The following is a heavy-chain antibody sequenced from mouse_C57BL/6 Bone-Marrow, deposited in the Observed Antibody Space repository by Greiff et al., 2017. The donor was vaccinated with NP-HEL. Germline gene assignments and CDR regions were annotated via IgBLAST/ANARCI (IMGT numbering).Heavy chain of an antibody. D-gene: IGHD1-1*01. CDR1: GYTFTSYG. V-gene: IGHV1-81*01. CDR3: ARRYYGSSYWYFDV. Sequence: VQLQQSGAELARPGASVKLSCKASGYTFTSYGISWVKQRTGQGLEWIGEIYPRSGNTYYNEKFKGKATLTADTSSSTAYMQLSSLTSEDSAVYYCARRYYGSSYWYFDVWGTGTTVTVSS. J-gene: IGHJ1*03. CDR2: IYPRSGNT.